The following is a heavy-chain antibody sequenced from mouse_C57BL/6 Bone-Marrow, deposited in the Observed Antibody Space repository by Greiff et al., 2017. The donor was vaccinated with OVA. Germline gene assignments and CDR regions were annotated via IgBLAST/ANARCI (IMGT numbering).Heavy chain of an antibody. J-gene: IGHJ4*01. V-gene: IGHV1-82*01. CDR1: GYAFSSSW. CDR2: IYPGDGDT. D-gene: IGHD4-1*01. Sequence: QVQLQQSGPELVKPGASVKISCKASGYAFSSSWMNWVKQRPGKGLEWIGRIYPGDGDTNYNGKFKGKATLTADKSSSTAYMQLSSLTSEDSAVYFCAKLGQNYAMDYWGQGTSVTVSS. CDR3: AKLGQNYAMDY.